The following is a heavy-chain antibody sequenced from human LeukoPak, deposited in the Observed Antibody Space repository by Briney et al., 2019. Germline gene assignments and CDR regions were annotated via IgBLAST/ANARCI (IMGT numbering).Heavy chain of an antibody. D-gene: IGHD3-10*01. CDR3: ARGGITMVRGSDP. J-gene: IGHJ5*02. CDR1: GGSISSSNW. V-gene: IGHV4-4*02. Sequence: SETLSFTCAVSGGSISSSNWWSWVRQPPGKGLEWIGEIYPSGSTNYNPSLKSRVTISVDKSKNQFSLKLSSVTAADAAVYYCARGGITMVRGSDPWGQGTLVTVSS. CDR2: IYPSGST.